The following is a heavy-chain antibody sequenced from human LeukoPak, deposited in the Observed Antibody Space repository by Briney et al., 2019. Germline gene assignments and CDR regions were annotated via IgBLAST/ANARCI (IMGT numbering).Heavy chain of an antibody. CDR2: ISGSGGST. V-gene: IGHV3-23*01. Sequence: GGSLRLSCAASGFTFSSYAMSWVRQAPGKGLEWVSAISGSGGSTYYADSVKGRFTISRDNSKNTLYLQMNSLRAEDTAVYYCARDSSGWYYFDYWGQGTLVTVSS. CDR3: ARDSSGWYYFDY. J-gene: IGHJ4*02. D-gene: IGHD6-19*01. CDR1: GFTFSSYA.